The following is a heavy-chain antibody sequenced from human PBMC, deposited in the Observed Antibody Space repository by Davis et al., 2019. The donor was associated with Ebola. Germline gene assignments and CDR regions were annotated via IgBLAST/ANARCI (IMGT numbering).Heavy chain of an antibody. D-gene: IGHD2-15*01. CDR3: ARDLVVVVAATHGHYYGMDV. J-gene: IGHJ6*04. Sequence: GGSLRLSCAASGFTFSSYAMSWVRQAQGKGLEWVAAISGSGGSTYYADSVRGRFTISRDNSRNTLYLQMNSLRVEDTAVYYCARDLVVVVAATHGHYYGMDVWGKGTTVTVSS. CDR2: ISGSGGST. CDR1: GFTFSSYA. V-gene: IGHV3-23*01.